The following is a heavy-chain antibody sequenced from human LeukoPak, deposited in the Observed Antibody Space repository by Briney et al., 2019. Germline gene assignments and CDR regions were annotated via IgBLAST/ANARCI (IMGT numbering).Heavy chain of an antibody. V-gene: IGHV3-66*01. CDR1: EFSVGSNY. CDR2: IYSGGST. D-gene: IGHD2-2*01. J-gene: IGHJ6*03. CDR3: ARDSDEYCSSTSCKISSYYYYMDV. Sequence: GGSLRLSCAASEFSVGSNYMTWVRQAPGKGLEWVSLIYSGGSTYYADSVKGRLTISRDNSKNTLYLQMNSLRAEDTAVYYCARDSDEYCSSTSCKISSYYYYMDVWGKGTTVTVSS.